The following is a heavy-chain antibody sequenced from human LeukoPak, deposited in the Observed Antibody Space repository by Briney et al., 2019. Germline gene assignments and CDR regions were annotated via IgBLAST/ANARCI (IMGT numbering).Heavy chain of an antibody. D-gene: IGHD6-13*01. CDR1: GGSISSSNW. Sequence: SETLSLTCAVSGGSISSSNWWSRVRPPPGKGLEWIGESYHSGSTNYNPSLKSRVTISVDKSKNQFSLKLSSVAAADTAVYYCERGVAAAGTDWFDPWGQGTLVTVSS. V-gene: IGHV4-4*02. J-gene: IGHJ5*02. CDR2: SYHSGST. CDR3: ERGVAAAGTDWFDP.